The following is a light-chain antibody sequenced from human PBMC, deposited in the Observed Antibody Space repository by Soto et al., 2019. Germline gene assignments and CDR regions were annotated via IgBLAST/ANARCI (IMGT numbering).Light chain of an antibody. V-gene: IGKV1-5*03. CDR3: QQYNSYLK. CDR1: QSISSW. CDR2: KAS. J-gene: IGKJ1*01. Sequence: DIQITQSPSTLSASVGDTVTITCRASQSISSWLAWYQQKPGKAPKLLIYKASSLESGVPSRFSGSGSGTEFTLTISSLQPDDFATYYCQQYNSYLKFGQGTKVDIK.